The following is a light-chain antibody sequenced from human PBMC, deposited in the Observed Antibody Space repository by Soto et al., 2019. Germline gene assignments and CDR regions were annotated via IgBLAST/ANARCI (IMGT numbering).Light chain of an antibody. J-gene: IGLJ1*01. CDR3: QSYDSSLSGYV. V-gene: IGLV1-40*01. CDR2: GNS. CDR1: SSNIGAGYD. Sequence: SVLTQPPSVSGAPGQRVTISCTGSSSNIGAGYDVHWYQQLPGTAPKLLLYGNSNRPSGVPDRFSGSKSGTSASLAITGLQAEDEADDCCQSYDSSLSGYVFGTGTKVTFL.